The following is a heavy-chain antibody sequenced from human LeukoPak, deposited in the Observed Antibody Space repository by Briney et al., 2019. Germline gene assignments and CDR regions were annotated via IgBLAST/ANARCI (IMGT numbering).Heavy chain of an antibody. CDR2: IIPIFGTA. CDR3: ARSSIIAAAGPYYFDY. D-gene: IGHD6-13*01. J-gene: IGHJ4*02. Sequence: SVRVSCKASGGTFISYAISWVRQAPGQGLEWMGGIIPIFGTANYAQKFQGRVTITADKSTSTAYMELSSLRSEDTAVYYCARSSIIAAAGPYYFDYWGQGTLVTVSS. V-gene: IGHV1-69*06. CDR1: GGTFISYA.